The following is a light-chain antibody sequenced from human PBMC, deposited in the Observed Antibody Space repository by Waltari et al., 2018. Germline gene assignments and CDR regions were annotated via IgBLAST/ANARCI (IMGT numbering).Light chain of an antibody. J-gene: IGLJ3*02. V-gene: IGLV2-8*01. CDR2: EVR. CDR3: SSYAGSNGMV. CDR1: NSAIGAYNY. Sequence: QSALTQPPSASGSPGPSVTISCTGTNSAIGAYNYVSWYQQYPGKAPRVVIYEVRQRPPGVPGRFSGSKSGNTASLTVSGLQAEDEAEYHCSSYAGSNGMVFGGGTKVTVL.